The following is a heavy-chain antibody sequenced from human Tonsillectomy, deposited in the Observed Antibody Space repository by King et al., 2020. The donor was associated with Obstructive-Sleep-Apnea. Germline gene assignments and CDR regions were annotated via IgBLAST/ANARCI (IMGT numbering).Heavy chain of an antibody. V-gene: IGHV2-5*02. D-gene: IGHD2-8*01. J-gene: IGHJ4*02. CDR2: IYWDDNK. CDR3: APTYVLMVYAHGDYFDY. CDR1: GFSLSTSGVG. Sequence: TLKESGPTLVNPTQTLTLTCTFSGFSLSTSGVGVGWIRQPPGKALEWLALIYWDDNKRYSPSLKSRLTITKDTSKDQVVLTMTNMDPVDTATYYCAPTYVLMVYAHGDYFDYWGQGTLVTVSS.